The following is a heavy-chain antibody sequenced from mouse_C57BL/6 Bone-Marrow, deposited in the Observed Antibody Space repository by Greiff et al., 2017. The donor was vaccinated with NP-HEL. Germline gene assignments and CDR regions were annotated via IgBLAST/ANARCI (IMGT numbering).Heavy chain of an antibody. CDR3: AGDVGWYFDV. CDR1: GYTFTGYW. Sequence: QVQLQQSGAELMKPGASVKLSCKATGYTFTGYWIEWVKQTPGHGLEWIGEILPGSGSINYNEKLKGKATFTADTTTNTAYMQLSSLTAEDSAIYYCAGDVGWYFDVWGTGTTVTVSS. CDR2: ILPGSGSI. D-gene: IGHD2-13*01. J-gene: IGHJ1*03. V-gene: IGHV1-9*01.